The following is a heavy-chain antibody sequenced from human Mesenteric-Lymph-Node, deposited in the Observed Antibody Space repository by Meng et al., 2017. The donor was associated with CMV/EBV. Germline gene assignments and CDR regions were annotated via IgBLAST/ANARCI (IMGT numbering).Heavy chain of an antibody. Sequence: SVKVSCKASGDTFSTFGIGWVRQAPGQGLEWMGGIIPIFGTANYAQKFQGRVTITTDESTSTAYMELSSLRSEDTAVYYCARARDSSGYYYPYYYYGMDVWGQGTTVTVSS. J-gene: IGHJ6*02. CDR3: ARARDSSGYYYPYYYYGMDV. D-gene: IGHD3-22*01. CDR1: GDTFSTFG. CDR2: IIPIFGTA. V-gene: IGHV1-69*05.